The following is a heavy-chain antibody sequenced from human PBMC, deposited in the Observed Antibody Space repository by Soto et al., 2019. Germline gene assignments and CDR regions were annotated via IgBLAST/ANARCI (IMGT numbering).Heavy chain of an antibody. Sequence: QVQLVESGGGVVQPGRSLRLSCAASRFTFSSYAMHWVRQAPVKGLEWVAVISYDGSNIHYADSVKGRFTISRDNSKNTLFLKMNSLRAENTAVYYCARSRSSGYSAADYWGQGTLVTVSS. D-gene: IGHD3-22*01. CDR3: ARSRSSGYSAADY. CDR1: RFTFSSYA. V-gene: IGHV3-30-3*01. CDR2: ISYDGSNI. J-gene: IGHJ4*02.